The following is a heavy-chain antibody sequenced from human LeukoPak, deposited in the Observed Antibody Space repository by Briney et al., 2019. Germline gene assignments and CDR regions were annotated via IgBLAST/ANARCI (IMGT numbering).Heavy chain of an antibody. Sequence: ASVKVSCKASGYIFTDYYMHWVRQAPGQELGWMGRINPNSGRTNYAQKFQGRVTMTRDTSISTAYTELSSLRSEDTATYYCARGRRIVVVRGAFDIWGQGTMVTVSS. J-gene: IGHJ3*02. CDR1: GYIFTDYY. D-gene: IGHD3-22*01. CDR3: ARGRRIVVVRGAFDI. CDR2: INPNSGRT. V-gene: IGHV1/OR15-1*01.